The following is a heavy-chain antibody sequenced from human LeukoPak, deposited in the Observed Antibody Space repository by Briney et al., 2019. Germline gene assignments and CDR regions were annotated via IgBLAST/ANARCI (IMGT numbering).Heavy chain of an antibody. CDR3: ARGYCSSTSCYLFDY. Sequence: ASVKVSCKASGYTFTGYYMHWVRQAPGQGLEWMGWINPNSGGTNYAQKFQGRVTMTRDTSTSTVYMELSSLRSEDTAVYYCARGYCSSTSCYLFDYWGQGTLVTVSS. CDR2: INPNSGGT. D-gene: IGHD2-2*01. V-gene: IGHV1-2*02. J-gene: IGHJ4*02. CDR1: GYTFTGYY.